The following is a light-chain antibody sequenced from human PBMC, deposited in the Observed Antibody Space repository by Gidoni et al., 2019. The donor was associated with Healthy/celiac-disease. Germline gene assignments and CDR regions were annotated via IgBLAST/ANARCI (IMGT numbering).Light chain of an antibody. CDR3: PAWDSSTVV. Sequence: SYELTQPPPASVSPGQTASITCSGDKLWDKYACWYQQKPGQSPVLVIYQDSKRPSGIPERFSGSTSWDTATLTISGTPAVDEADYYCPAWDSSTVVFGGGTKLTVL. J-gene: IGLJ2*01. CDR1: KLWDKY. CDR2: QDS. V-gene: IGLV3-1*01.